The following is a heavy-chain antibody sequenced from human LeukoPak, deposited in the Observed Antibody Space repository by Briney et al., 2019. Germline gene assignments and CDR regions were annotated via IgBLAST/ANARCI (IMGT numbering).Heavy chain of an antibody. CDR3: ARALHCSSTSCYWFDP. CDR1: GGSISSYY. Sequence: SETLSLTCTVSGGSISSYYWSWIRQPPGKGLEWIGYIYYSGSTNYNPSLRSRVTISVDTSKNQFSLKLSSVTAAGTAVYYCARALHCSSTSCYWFDPWGQGTLVTVSS. D-gene: IGHD2-2*01. V-gene: IGHV4-59*01. J-gene: IGHJ5*02. CDR2: IYYSGST.